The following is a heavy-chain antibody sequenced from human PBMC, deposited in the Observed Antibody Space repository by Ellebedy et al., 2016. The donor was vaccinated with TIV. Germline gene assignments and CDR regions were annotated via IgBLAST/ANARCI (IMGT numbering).Heavy chain of an antibody. CDR1: GFTFNRHS. Sequence: GESLKISCAASGFTFNRHSLNWVRLAPGKGLEWVSYIDGPGENIYYADSVKGRFTISRDNAKNLLYLQMNSLRAEDTAMYYCARRVEYYHNMGVWGQGTTVTVSS. CDR2: IDGPGENI. CDR3: ARRVEYYHNMGV. J-gene: IGHJ6*03. V-gene: IGHV3-48*04.